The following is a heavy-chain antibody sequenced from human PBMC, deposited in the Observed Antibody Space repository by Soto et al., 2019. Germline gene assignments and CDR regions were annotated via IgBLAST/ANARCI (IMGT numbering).Heavy chain of an antibody. J-gene: IGHJ6*02. CDR2: IDPSDSYT. CDR3: AGRIIRVWAAAGTGDGMDV. V-gene: IGHV5-10-1*01. D-gene: IGHD6-13*01. CDR1: GYSFTSYW. Sequence: PGESLKISCKGSGYSFTSYWISWVRQMPGKGLEWMGRIDPSDSYTNYSPSFQGHVTISADKSISTAYLQWSSLKASDTAMYYCAGRIIRVWAAAGTGDGMDVWGQGTTVTVSS.